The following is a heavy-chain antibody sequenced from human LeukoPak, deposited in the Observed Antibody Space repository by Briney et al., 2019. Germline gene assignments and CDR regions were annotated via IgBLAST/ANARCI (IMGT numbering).Heavy chain of an antibody. CDR2: IRYDGSNK. Sequence: GGSLRLSCAASGFTFSSYGMHWVRQAPGKGLEWVAFIRYDGSNKYYADSVKGRFTISRDNSKNTLYLQMNSLRAEDTAVYYCAKDSCSGGSCYYYYFDYWGQGTLVTVSS. D-gene: IGHD2-15*01. V-gene: IGHV3-30*02. CDR3: AKDSCSGGSCYYYYFDY. J-gene: IGHJ4*02. CDR1: GFTFSSYG.